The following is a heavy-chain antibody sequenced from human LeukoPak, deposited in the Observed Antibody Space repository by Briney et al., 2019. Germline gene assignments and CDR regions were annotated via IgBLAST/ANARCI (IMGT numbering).Heavy chain of an antibody. Sequence: GSLRLSCAASGFTVSSNYMTWVRQAPGKGLEWVSVIYSGGSTYYADSVKGRFTISRDNSKNTLYLQMNSLRAEDTAVYFCARDLFHGFDYWGQGTLVTVSS. D-gene: IGHD3-10*01. J-gene: IGHJ4*02. CDR2: IYSGGST. V-gene: IGHV3-66*01. CDR3: ARDLFHGFDY. CDR1: GFTVSSNY.